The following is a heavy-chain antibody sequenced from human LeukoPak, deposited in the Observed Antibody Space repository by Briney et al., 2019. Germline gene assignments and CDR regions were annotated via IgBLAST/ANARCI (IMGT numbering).Heavy chain of an antibody. V-gene: IGHV3-23*01. CDR3: AKPARTDYVDY. J-gene: IGHJ4*02. D-gene: IGHD1-14*01. CDR1: GFNFINYW. CDR2: INGGGSST. Sequence: GGSVRLSCAASGFNFINYWMDWVRQAPGKGLEWVSAINGGGSSTYYADSVKGRFTISRDNSKNTLYLQMNSLRAEDTAVYYCAKPARTDYVDYWGQGTLVTVSS.